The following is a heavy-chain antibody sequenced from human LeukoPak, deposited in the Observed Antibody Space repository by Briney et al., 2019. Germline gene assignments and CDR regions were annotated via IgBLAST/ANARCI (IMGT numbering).Heavy chain of an antibody. J-gene: IGHJ5*02. CDR3: AKDDPIFGVVIDNWFDP. CDR1: GFTFTNYW. CDR2: IKQDGSEK. V-gene: IGHV3-7*03. D-gene: IGHD3-3*01. Sequence: PGGSLRLSCAASGFTFTNYWMSWVRQAPGKGLEWVANIKQDGSEKYYVDSVKGRFTISRDNAKNSLYLQMNSLRAEDTAVYYCAKDDPIFGVVIDNWFDPWGQGTLVTVSS.